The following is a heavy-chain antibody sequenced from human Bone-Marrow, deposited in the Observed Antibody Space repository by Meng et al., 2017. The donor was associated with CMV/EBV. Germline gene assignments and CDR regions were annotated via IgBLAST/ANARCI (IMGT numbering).Heavy chain of an antibody. D-gene: IGHD2-15*01. CDR2: IRSKAYGGTT. CDR3: TRGGVVVRGDY. J-gene: IGHJ4*02. Sequence: GGSLRLSCTASGFTFGDYAMSWVRQAPGKGLEWVGFIRSKAYGGTTEYAASVKGRFTISRDDSKSIAYLQMNSLKTEDTAVYYCTRGGVVVRGDYWGQGTLVTVSS. CDR1: GFTFGDYA. V-gene: IGHV3-49*04.